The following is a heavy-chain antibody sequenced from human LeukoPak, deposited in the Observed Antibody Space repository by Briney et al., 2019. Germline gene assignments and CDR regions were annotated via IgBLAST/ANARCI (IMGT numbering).Heavy chain of an antibody. D-gene: IGHD3-10*01. CDR1: GFTFNSYA. J-gene: IGHJ4*02. Sequence: GGSLRLSCAASGFTFNSYAMIWVRQAPGKGLEWVSGISGSGGDTHYAESVKGRFTISRDNSKNTLYVQMNSLRAEDTAVYYCAKYDMVRGVNVDYWGQGTLVTVSS. CDR3: AKYDMVRGVNVDY. V-gene: IGHV3-23*01. CDR2: ISGSGGDT.